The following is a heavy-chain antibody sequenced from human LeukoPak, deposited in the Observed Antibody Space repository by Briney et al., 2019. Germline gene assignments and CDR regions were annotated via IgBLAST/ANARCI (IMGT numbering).Heavy chain of an antibody. Sequence: GGSLRLSCAASGFTFSSYSMNWVRQAPGKGLEWVSSISSSSSYIYYADSVKGRFTISRDNAKNSLYLQMNSLRAEDTAEYYCARGDCSGGSCYYYYYGMDVWGKGTTVTVSS. V-gene: IGHV3-21*01. CDR1: GFTFSSYS. J-gene: IGHJ6*04. CDR3: ARGDCSGGSCYYYYYGMDV. CDR2: ISSSSSYI. D-gene: IGHD2-15*01.